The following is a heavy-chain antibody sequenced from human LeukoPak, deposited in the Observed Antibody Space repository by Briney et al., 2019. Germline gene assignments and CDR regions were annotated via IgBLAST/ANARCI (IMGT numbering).Heavy chain of an antibody. CDR1: GYSFTSYW. V-gene: IGHV5-10-1*01. Sequence: GESLKISCKGSGYSFTSYWITWVRQMPGKGLEWMGTIDPSDSYTNYSPSFQGHVTISADKSIGTAFLQWSSLKASVTAMYYCARHGSSGWYDYWGQGTLVTVSS. CDR2: IDPSDSYT. D-gene: IGHD6-19*01. CDR3: ARHGSSGWYDY. J-gene: IGHJ4*02.